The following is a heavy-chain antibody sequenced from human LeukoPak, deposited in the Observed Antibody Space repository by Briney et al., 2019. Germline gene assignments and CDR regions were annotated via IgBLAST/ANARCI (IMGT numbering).Heavy chain of an antibody. D-gene: IGHD5-18*01. J-gene: IGHJ5*02. CDR1: GYTFTGYY. CDR3: ARDQGYTAIGP. CDR2: INPNSGGT. V-gene: IGHV1-2*02. Sequence: GASVKVSRKASGYTFTGYYMHWVRQAPGQGLEWMGWINPNSGGTNYAQKFQGRVTMTRDTSISAAYMELSRLRSDDTAVYYCARDQGYTAIGPWGQGTLVTVSS.